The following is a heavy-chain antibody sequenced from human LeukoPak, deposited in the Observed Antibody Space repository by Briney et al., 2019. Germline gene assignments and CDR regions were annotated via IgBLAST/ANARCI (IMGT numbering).Heavy chain of an antibody. CDR3: AKAPTPELYGMDV. CDR1: GFTFDEYA. J-gene: IGHJ6*02. Sequence: GGSLRLSCAPSGFTFDEYAMHSVRQAPGKGPEWVSGISWSSGSIGYADSVKGRFTISRDNATNTLHLQMNSLRAEDTALYYCAKAPTPELYGMDVWGQGTTVTVSS. D-gene: IGHD1-14*01. V-gene: IGHV3-9*01. CDR2: ISWSSGSI.